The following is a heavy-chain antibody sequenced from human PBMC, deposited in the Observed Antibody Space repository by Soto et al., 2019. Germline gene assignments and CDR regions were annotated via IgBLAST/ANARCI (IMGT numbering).Heavy chain of an antibody. D-gene: IGHD2-15*01. CDR2: IWYDGRNK. CDR1: GFIFNEYG. CDR3: ARWGCSGSNCNLNQRSFDL. Sequence: QVQLVESGGGVVQPGRSLRLSCAASGFIFNEYGMHWVRQAPGKGLEWVAVIWYDGRNKYYADSVKGRFTFSRDNTKNTMSLQMNILRVEDTAVYYCARWGCSGSNCNLNQRSFDLWGQGTLVTVSS. V-gene: IGHV3-33*01. J-gene: IGHJ4*02.